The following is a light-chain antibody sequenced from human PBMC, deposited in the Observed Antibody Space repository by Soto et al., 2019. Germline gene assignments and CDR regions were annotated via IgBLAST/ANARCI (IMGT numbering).Light chain of an antibody. J-gene: IGKJ1*01. CDR2: GAS. CDR1: LTMNNN. CDR3: QQYNERHPWT. V-gene: IGKV3-15*01. Sequence: EIVMTQSPATLSVSPGESVTLSCRASLTMNNNIAWYQHKPGQAPRLLIFGASSRATGVPGRFSGSGFGTEITLSINSLQSEDFSVYYCQQYNERHPWTFGQGTTVEMK.